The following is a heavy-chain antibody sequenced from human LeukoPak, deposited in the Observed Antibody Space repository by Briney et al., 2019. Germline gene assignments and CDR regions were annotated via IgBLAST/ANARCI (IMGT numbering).Heavy chain of an antibody. D-gene: IGHD6-13*01. CDR2: ISWNSGSI. J-gene: IGHJ4*02. V-gene: IGHV3-9*01. CDR3: AKDAYSSSPKYYFDY. CDR1: GFTFDDYA. Sequence: GRSLRLSCAASGFTFDDYAMHWVRQAPGKGLEWVSGISWNSGSIVYADSVRGRFTISRDNAKNSLYLQMNSLRAEDTALYYCAKDAYSSSPKYYFDYWGQGTLVTVSS.